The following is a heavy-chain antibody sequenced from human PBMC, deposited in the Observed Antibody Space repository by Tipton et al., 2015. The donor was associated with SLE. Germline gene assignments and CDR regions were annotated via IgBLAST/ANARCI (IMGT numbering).Heavy chain of an antibody. CDR1: GGSISSYY. D-gene: IGHD3-10*01. J-gene: IGHJ3*02. Sequence: LRLSCTVSGGSISSYYWSWIRQPPGKGLEWIGYIYYSGSTNYNPSLKSRVTISVDTFKNQFSLKLSSVTAADTAVYYCASDSGDAFDIWGQGTMVTVSS. CDR2: IYYSGST. CDR3: ASDSGDAFDI. V-gene: IGHV4-59*01.